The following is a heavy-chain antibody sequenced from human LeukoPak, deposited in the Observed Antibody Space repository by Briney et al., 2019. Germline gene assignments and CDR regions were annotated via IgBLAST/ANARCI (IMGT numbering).Heavy chain of an antibody. J-gene: IGHJ2*01. CDR1: GGSFSGYY. Sequence: SETLSLTCAVSGGSFSGYYWSWIRQPPGKGLEWIGEINHSGSTNYNPSLKSRVSISVDKSKHQFSLKLSSVTAADTAVYFCARRLDIWGRGTLVTVSS. CDR3: ARRLDI. V-gene: IGHV4-34*01. CDR2: INHSGST.